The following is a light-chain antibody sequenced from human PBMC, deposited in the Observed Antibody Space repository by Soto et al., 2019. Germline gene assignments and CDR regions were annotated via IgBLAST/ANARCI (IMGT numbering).Light chain of an antibody. V-gene: IGKV3-15*01. CDR1: QSVSSN. CDR3: QQYNNWPPLT. J-gene: IGKJ4*01. Sequence: EIVMTQSPATLSVSPGERATLSCRASQSVSSNLAWYQQKPGQAPTLLIYGASARATGIPVRFSGSRSGTEFTLTISSLQSEDFAVYYCQQYNNWPPLTFGGGTKVEIK. CDR2: GAS.